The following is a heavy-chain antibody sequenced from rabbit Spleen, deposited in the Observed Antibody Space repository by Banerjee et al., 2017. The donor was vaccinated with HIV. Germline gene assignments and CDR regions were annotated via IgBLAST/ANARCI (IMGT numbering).Heavy chain of an antibody. D-gene: IGHD1-1*01. CDR3: VRGASSSGYYSL. J-gene: IGHJ4*01. V-gene: IGHV1S47*01. Sequence: QEQLVESGGGLVQPGGSLKLSCKASGFDFSSYGVSWVRQAPGKGLEWIGYIDPLFGTTYYANWVNGRFTISSHSAQNTLYLQLNSLTAADTATYFCVRGASSSGYYSLWGQGTLVTVS. CDR2: IDPLFGTT. CDR1: GFDFSSYG.